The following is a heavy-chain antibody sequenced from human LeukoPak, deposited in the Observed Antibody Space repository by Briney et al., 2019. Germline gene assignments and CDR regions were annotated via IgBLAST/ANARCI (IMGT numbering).Heavy chain of an antibody. D-gene: IGHD3-22*01. V-gene: IGHV2-70*11. J-gene: IGHJ4*02. CDR3: ARYYFDSSGYYRFDY. CDR1: GFSLSTSGMC. Sequence: SGPTLVNPTQTLTLTCPFSGFSLSTSGMCVSWIRQPPGKALEWLARIDWDDDKYYSTSLKTRLTISKDTSKNQVVLTMTNMDPVDTATFYCARYYFDSSGYYRFDYWGQGTLVTVSS. CDR2: IDWDDDK.